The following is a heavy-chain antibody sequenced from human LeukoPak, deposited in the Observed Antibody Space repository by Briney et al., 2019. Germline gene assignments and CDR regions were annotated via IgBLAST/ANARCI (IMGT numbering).Heavy chain of an antibody. CDR2: LIENGVTT. J-gene: IGHJ4*02. D-gene: IGHD1-26*01. V-gene: IGHV3-23*01. CDR1: GFTFSSHA. Sequence: GGSLRLSCVASGFTFSSHAMSWVRQAPGKGLEWVSGLIENGVTTYYADSVKGRFTISRDNYRNTMYLQMNSLRAGDTAVYYCVKDYQVGSSPAFGDSWGQGTLVTVSS. CDR3: VKDYQVGSSPAFGDS.